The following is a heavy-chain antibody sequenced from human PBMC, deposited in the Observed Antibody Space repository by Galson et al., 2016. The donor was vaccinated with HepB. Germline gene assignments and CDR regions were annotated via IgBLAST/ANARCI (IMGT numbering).Heavy chain of an antibody. Sequence: SVKVSCKASGYTFTTYGISWVRQAPGQGLEWMGWISAYNGNTNYAQKLQGRVTMTTDTSTSTAYTELRSLRSDDTAVYYCARDPRKIRYQLLEIYYYYYAMDGWGQGTTVTVSS. CDR1: GYTFTTYG. V-gene: IGHV1-18*01. J-gene: IGHJ6*02. D-gene: IGHD2-2*01. CDR3: ARDPRKIRYQLLEIYYYYYAMDG. CDR2: ISAYNGNT.